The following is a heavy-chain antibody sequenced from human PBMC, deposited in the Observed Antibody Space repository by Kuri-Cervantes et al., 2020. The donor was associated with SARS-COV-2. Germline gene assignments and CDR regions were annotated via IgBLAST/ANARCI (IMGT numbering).Heavy chain of an antibody. CDR2: INHSGST. J-gene: IGHJ6*03. CDR3: ARGDSLLDWGSDYYYYMDV. CDR1: GGSFSGYY. V-gene: IGHV4-34*01. D-gene: IGHD7-27*01. Sequence: GSLRLSCAVYGGSFSGYYWNWIRQPPGKGLEWIGEINHSGSTNYNPSLKSRVTISVDTSKNQFSLKLSSVTAADTAVYYCARGDSLLDWGSDYYYYMDVWGKGTTVTVSS.